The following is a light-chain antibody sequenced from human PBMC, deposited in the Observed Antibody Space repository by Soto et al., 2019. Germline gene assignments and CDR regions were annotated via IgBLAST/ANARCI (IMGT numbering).Light chain of an antibody. J-gene: IGKJ4*01. CDR1: QSVNKY. V-gene: IGKV3-11*01. CDR3: QQRSDWL. CDR2: DTS. Sequence: EIVLTQSPATLSLSPGERATLSCRASQSVNKYVAWYQQKPGQAPRLLIYDTSNRATGIPARFSGSASGTDFTLTISSLEPEDFAVYHCQQRSDWLFGGGTKVEI.